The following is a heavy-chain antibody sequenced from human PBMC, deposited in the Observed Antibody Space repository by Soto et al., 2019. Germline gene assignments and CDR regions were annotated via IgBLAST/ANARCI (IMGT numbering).Heavy chain of an antibody. J-gene: IGHJ5*02. CDR3: ARQSLVASRSRLAWFDP. D-gene: IGHD3-16*01. CDR1: GGSLSTSSSY. CDR2: IHYTGTT. V-gene: IGHV4-39*01. Sequence: QLQLQESGPGLVKPSETLSLTCTVSGGSLSTSSSYWGWVRQPPGEGLQWIGTIHYTGTTYYNASLNRRLTIAVDTSHNQFSLRLTSVTAADTATYYRARQSLVASRSRLAWFDPWGQGTLVTVSS.